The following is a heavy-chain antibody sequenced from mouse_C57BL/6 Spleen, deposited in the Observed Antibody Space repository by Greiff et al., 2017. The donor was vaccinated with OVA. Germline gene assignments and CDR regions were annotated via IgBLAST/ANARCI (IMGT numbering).Heavy chain of an antibody. Sequence: QVHVKQPGAELVKPGASVKLSCKASGYTFTSYWMHWVKQRPGQGLEWIGMIHPNSGSTNYNEKFKSKATLTVDKSSSTAYMQLSSLTSEDSAVYYCGGYGPTNFDYWGQGTTLTVSS. J-gene: IGHJ2*01. CDR2: IHPNSGST. D-gene: IGHD1-1*01. CDR3: GGYGPTNFDY. V-gene: IGHV1-64*01. CDR1: GYTFTSYW.